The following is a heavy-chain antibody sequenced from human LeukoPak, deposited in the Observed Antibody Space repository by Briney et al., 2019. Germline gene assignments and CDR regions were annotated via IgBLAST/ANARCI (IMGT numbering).Heavy chain of an antibody. D-gene: IGHD3-10*01. Sequence: GGSLRLSCAASGFTFSDYYMSWIRQAPGKGLEWVSYISSSGSTIYYADSVKGRFTISRDNAKNSLYLQMNSLRAEDTAVYYCARGNYYGSGSYYPDDYWGQGTLVTVSS. V-gene: IGHV3-11*01. CDR3: ARGNYYGSGSYYPDDY. CDR2: ISSSGSTI. J-gene: IGHJ4*02. CDR1: GFTFSDYY.